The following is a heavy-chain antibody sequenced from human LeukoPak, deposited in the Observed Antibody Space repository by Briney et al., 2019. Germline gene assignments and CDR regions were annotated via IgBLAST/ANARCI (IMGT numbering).Heavy chain of an antibody. J-gene: IGHJ4*02. V-gene: IGHV3-7*01. Sequence: TGGSLRLSCAASGFTFSSYWMSWVRQAPGKGLEWVANIKQDGSEKSYVDSVKGRFTISRDNTKNSLYLQMNSLRAEDTAVYFCAREWAGPSFGYWGQGTLVTVSS. CDR2: IKQDGSEK. CDR1: GFTFSSYW. CDR3: AREWAGPSFGY. D-gene: IGHD6-19*01.